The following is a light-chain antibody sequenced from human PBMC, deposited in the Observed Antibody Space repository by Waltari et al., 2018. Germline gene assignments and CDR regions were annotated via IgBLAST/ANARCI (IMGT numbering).Light chain of an antibody. V-gene: IGLV1-44*01. Sequence: QSVLTQPPSASGTPGQRVTISCSGSYSNVGANVVNWYQHLPGTAPKLLIYRNDLRPSGVPDRVSASKSGTSASLAISGLRPEDEADYYCASWDDSLNGRWVFGGGTKLTVL. J-gene: IGLJ2*01. CDR1: YSNVGANV. CDR3: ASWDDSLNGRWV. CDR2: RND.